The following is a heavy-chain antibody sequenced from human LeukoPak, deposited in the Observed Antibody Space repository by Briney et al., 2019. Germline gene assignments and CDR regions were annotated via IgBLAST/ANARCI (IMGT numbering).Heavy chain of an antibody. CDR3: AREPGAYSYDY. Sequence: GGSLRLSCAASGFTFSSYWMSWVRQAPGKRLEWVANIKQDGSEKYYVDSVKGRFTISRDNAKNSLYLQMNSLRAEDTAVYYCAREPGAYSYDYWGQGTLVTVSS. CDR1: GFTFSSYW. CDR2: IKQDGSEK. D-gene: IGHD5-18*01. V-gene: IGHV3-7*01. J-gene: IGHJ4*02.